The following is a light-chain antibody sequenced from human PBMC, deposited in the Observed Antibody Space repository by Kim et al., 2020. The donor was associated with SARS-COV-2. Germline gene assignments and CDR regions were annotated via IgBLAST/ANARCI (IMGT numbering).Light chain of an antibody. CDR2: GNS. CDR3: QSYDSSLSAHVV. V-gene: IGLV1-40*01. J-gene: IGLJ2*01. Sequence: QSVLTQPPPVSGAPGQRVTISCTGSSSNIGAGYDVHWYQQLPGTAPKLLIYGNSNRPSGVPDRFSGSKSGTSASLAITGLQAEDEADYYCQSYDSSLSAHVVFGGGTQLTVL. CDR1: SSNIGAGYD.